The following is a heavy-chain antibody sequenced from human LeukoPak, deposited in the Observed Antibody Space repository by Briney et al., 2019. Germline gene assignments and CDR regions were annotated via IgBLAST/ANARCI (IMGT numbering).Heavy chain of an antibody. CDR1: GYSFSDHY. Sequence: ASVKVSCKASGYSFSDHYVDWVRQAPGQGLEWMGWINPNSGDTNFAQKFQGRVTMTRDTSINTAYMELSSLRSDDTAVYYCARGGTVAGQWYFDLWGRGTQVDVSS. J-gene: IGHJ2*01. CDR2: INPNSGDT. V-gene: IGHV1-2*02. D-gene: IGHD6-19*01. CDR3: ARGGTVAGQWYFDL.